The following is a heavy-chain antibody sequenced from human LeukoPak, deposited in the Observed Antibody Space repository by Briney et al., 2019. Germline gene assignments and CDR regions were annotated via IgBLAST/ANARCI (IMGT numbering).Heavy chain of an antibody. D-gene: IGHD2-2*01. Sequence: ASVKVSCKASGYTFTGYYMHWVRQAPGPGLEWMGWINPNSGGTNYAQKFQGRVTMTRDTSISTAYMELSRLRSDDTAVYYCATCSSTSCYFRANWFDPWGQGTLVTVSS. V-gene: IGHV1-2*02. CDR2: INPNSGGT. J-gene: IGHJ5*02. CDR3: ATCSSTSCYFRANWFDP. CDR1: GYTFTGYY.